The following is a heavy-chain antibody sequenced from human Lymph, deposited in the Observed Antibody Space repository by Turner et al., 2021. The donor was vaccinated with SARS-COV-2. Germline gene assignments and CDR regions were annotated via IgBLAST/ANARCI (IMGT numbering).Heavy chain of an antibody. CDR1: GFTFSSYG. J-gene: IGHJ4*02. Sequence: QVQLVESGGGVVPPGKSLRLSCVASGFTFSSYGIHWVRQAPGKGLEWVAVIWYDGSNKYYADSVKGRFTISRDNSKNTLYLQMNSLRVEDTAVYYCAREGAVGATTGLDYWGQGTLVTVSS. V-gene: IGHV3-33*01. D-gene: IGHD1-26*01. CDR3: AREGAVGATTGLDY. CDR2: IWYDGSNK.